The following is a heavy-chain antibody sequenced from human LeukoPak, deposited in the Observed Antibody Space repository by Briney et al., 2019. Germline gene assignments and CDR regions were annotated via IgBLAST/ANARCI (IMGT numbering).Heavy chain of an antibody. Sequence: SETLSLTCAVYGGSFSGYYWSWIRQPPGKGLEWIGEINHSGSTNYNPSLKSRVTISVDTSKNQFSLKLSSVTAADTAVYYCARIKVPVPAATAAVGEDWGQGTMVTVSS. CDR1: GGSFSGYY. CDR2: INHSGST. D-gene: IGHD2-2*01. V-gene: IGHV4-34*01. CDR3: ARIKVPVPAATAAVGED. J-gene: IGHJ3*01.